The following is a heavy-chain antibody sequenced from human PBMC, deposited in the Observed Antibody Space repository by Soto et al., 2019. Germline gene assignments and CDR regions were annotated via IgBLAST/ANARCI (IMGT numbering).Heavy chain of an antibody. J-gene: IGHJ4*02. V-gene: IGHV4-59*01. D-gene: IGHD1-26*01. CDR1: GGSISSGY. CDR3: AKESIGGWVLH. Sequence: SETLSLTCTVAGGSISSGYWSWIRQPPGKGLEWIGYFHDSGFTNYNTSLRRRVTISVDTSNNQLSLKLTSVSAADTAVYYCAKESIGGWVLHWGQGTLVTVSS. CDR2: FHDSGFT.